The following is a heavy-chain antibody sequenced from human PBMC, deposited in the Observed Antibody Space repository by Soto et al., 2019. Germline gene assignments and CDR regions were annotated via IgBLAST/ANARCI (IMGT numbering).Heavy chain of an antibody. Sequence: SVKVSCEASGGDFSSYAISWVRQAPGQGLEWMGGIIPIFGTANYAQKFQGRGTITADEATSTAYMELSSLRSEDTAVYYCGRHVPAAGYYYGIDVWGQGTTVTVSS. V-gene: IGHV1-69*13. CDR1: GGDFSSYA. D-gene: IGHD2-2*01. CDR2: IIPIFGTA. J-gene: IGHJ6*02. CDR3: GRHVPAAGYYYGIDV.